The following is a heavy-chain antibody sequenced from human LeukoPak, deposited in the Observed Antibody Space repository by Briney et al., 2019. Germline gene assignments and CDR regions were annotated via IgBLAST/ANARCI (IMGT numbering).Heavy chain of an antibody. CDR1: GYTFTGYY. D-gene: IGHD6-13*01. J-gene: IGHJ4*02. V-gene: IGHV1-2*02. Sequence: ASVKVSCKASGYTFTGYYMHWVRQAPGQGLEWMGWINPNSGGTNYAQKFQGRVTMTRDTSISTAYMELSRLRSDDTAVYSCALIAAAGIGHFDYWGQGTLVTVSS. CDR2: INPNSGGT. CDR3: ALIAAAGIGHFDY.